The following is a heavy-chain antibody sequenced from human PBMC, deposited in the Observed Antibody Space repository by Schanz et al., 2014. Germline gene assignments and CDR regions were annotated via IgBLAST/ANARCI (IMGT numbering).Heavy chain of an antibody. V-gene: IGHV3-33*08. J-gene: IGHJ4*02. CDR1: GFTFSSYS. Sequence: QVQLVESGGGLVQPGGSLRLSCTASGFTFSSYSMNWVRQAPGKGLEWVAVIWYDENNKYYADSVKGRFTMSRDNSKNTLYLQMNTLRAEDTAVYYCARANYRRKINFDYWGRGTLVTVSS. CDR2: IWYDENNK. D-gene: IGHD3-10*01. CDR3: ARANYRRKINFDY.